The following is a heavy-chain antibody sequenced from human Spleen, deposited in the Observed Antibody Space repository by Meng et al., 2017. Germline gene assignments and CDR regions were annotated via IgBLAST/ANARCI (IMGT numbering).Heavy chain of an antibody. D-gene: IGHD6-25*01. J-gene: IGHJ4*02. CDR1: GYTFTSYG. CDR3: ARDEDISAAGKLFGDY. CDR2: ISAYNGNT. Sequence: ASVKVSCKASGYTFTSYGISWVRQAPGQGLEWMGWISAYNGNTNYAQKLQGRVTMTTDTSTSTAYMKLSGLRSDDTAMYYCARDEDISAAGKLFGDYWGQGTLVTVAS. V-gene: IGHV1-18*01.